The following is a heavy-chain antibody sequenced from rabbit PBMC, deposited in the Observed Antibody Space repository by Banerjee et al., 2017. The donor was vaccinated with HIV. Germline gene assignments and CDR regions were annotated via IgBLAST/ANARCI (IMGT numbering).Heavy chain of an antibody. CDR2: IYVGSSGGT. CDR3: ARGYASSSGYYIHYFNL. V-gene: IGHV1S45*01. D-gene: IGHD1-1*01. Sequence: QEQLVESGGDLVKPGASLTLTCTASGFSFSSSYVMCWVRQAPGKGLEWIACIYVGSSGGTYYASWAKGRFTISKTSSTTVTLQMTSLTAADTATYFCARGYASSSGYYIHYFNLWGQGTLVTVS. CDR1: GFSFSSSYV. J-gene: IGHJ4*01.